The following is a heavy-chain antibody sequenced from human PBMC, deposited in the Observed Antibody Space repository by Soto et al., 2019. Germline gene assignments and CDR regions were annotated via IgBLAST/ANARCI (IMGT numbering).Heavy chain of an antibody. J-gene: IGHJ3*01. V-gene: IGHV3-21*01. CDR1: GFSFSGYN. CDR2: ISGDSNYI. D-gene: IGHD3-22*01. Sequence: GGSLRLSCAASGFSFSGYNMNWVRQAPGKGLEWVSSISGDSNYIYYADSVQGRFTISRDNAKNSVYLQMNSLRAEDTAVYYCARVVYFDRSAYGLWGQGTMVTVSS. CDR3: ARVVYFDRSAYGL.